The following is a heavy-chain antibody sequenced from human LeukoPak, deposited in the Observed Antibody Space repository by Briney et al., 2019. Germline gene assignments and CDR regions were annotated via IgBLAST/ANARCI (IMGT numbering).Heavy chain of an antibody. CDR2: IVVGSGNT. D-gene: IGHD6-13*01. CDR3: AASDPHSSSWYGAPYYGMDV. V-gene: IGHV1-58*02. J-gene: IGHJ6*02. Sequence: GTSVKVSCKASGFTFTSSAMQWVRQARGQRLEWIGWIVVGSGNTNYAQKFQERVTITGDMSTSTAYMELSSLRSEDTAVYYCAASDPHSSSWYGAPYYGMDVWGQGTTVTVSS. CDR1: GFTFTSSA.